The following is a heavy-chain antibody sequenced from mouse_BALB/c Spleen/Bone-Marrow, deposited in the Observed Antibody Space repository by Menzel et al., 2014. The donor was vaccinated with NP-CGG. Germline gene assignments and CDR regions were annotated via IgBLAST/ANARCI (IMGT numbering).Heavy chain of an antibody. CDR1: GFNIKDTY. CDR2: IDPANGNT. CDR3: ANYYYCSSLFAS. J-gene: IGHJ3*01. D-gene: IGHD1-1*01. Sequence: EVQLQQSGAELVKPGASVKLSCTASGFNIKDTYMHWVKQRPEQGLEWIGRIDPANGNTKYDPKFQGKATITADTSSNSACLQLSSLTSEAPAVSYCANYYYCSSLFASWGPATLVTVSA. V-gene: IGHV14-3*02.